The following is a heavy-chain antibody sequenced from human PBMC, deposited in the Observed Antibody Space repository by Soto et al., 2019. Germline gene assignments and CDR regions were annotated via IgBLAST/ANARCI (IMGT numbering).Heavy chain of an antibody. J-gene: IGHJ5*02. CDR2: VYYSGST. CDR1: GGSISSSGYY. D-gene: IGHD3-22*01. Sequence: LTCSVSGGSISSSGYYCTWIRQHPGKGLEWIGYVYYSGSTYYNPSLKSRVTISVDTSRNQFSLNLRSVTAADTAVYYCAIDRGGYYHFDPWGQGTLATVSS. CDR3: AIDRGGYYHFDP. V-gene: IGHV4-31*03.